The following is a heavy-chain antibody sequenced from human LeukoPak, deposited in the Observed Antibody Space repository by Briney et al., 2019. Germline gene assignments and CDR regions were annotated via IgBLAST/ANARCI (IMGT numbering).Heavy chain of an antibody. J-gene: IGHJ4*02. D-gene: IGHD2-15*01. CDR3: ARVGYCSGGSCSGFDY. CDR1: GYSISSSNW. V-gene: IGHV4-28*01. Sequence: SETLSLTCAVSGYSISSSNWWGWIRQPPGKGLEWIGCIYYSGSTYYNPSLKSRVTMSVDTSKNQSSLKLSSVTAVDTAVCYCARVGYCSGGSCSGFDYWGQGTLVTVSS. CDR2: IYYSGST.